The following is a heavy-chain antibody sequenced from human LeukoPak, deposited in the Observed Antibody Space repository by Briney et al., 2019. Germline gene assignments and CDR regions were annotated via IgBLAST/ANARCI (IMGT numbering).Heavy chain of an antibody. CDR2: ISWNSGII. J-gene: IGHJ4*02. Sequence: PGTSLRLSCTASGFTFSSYTMHWVRQAPGKGLEWVSGISWNSGIIGYADSVKGRFTISRDNAKNSLYLQMNSLRAEDTALYYCAKDQHYGSGSSFDYWGQGTLVTVSS. D-gene: IGHD3-10*01. CDR1: GFTFSSYT. V-gene: IGHV3-9*01. CDR3: AKDQHYGSGSSFDY.